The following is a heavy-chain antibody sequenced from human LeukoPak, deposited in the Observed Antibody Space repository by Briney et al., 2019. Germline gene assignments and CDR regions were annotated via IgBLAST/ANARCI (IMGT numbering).Heavy chain of an antibody. CDR1: GFTFSIYW. CDR3: ARGTNGYNYGYLDQ. V-gene: IGHV3-74*03. J-gene: IGHJ4*02. Sequence: GGSLRLSCAASGFTFSIYWMYWVRQVPGKGLVWVSRINPDGTTTAYADSVKSRFTISRDNAKSTLYLQINSLRAEDTAIYYCARGTNGYNYGYLDQWGQGTLVTVSS. CDR2: INPDGTTT. D-gene: IGHD5-24*01.